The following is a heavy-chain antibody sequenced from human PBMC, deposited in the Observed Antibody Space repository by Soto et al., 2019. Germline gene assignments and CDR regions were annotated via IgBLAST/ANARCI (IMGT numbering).Heavy chain of an antibody. CDR3: ARDEALPAAMSY. V-gene: IGHV1-18*01. Sequence: QVQLVQSGAEVKKPGASVKVSCKASGYTFTSYGISWVRQAPGQGLEWMGWISAYNGNTNYAQKLKGRATMTTARSTSPASMELGSLRSDDTAVYYCARDEALPAAMSYWGQGTLVPVSS. J-gene: IGHJ4*02. CDR1: GYTFTSYG. CDR2: ISAYNGNT. D-gene: IGHD2-2*01.